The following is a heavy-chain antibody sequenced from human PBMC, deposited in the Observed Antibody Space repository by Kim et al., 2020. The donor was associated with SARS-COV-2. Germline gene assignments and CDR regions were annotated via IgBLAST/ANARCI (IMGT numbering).Heavy chain of an antibody. Sequence: ASVKVSCKASGYTFTGYYLHWVRQAPGQGLEWVGWINPNSGDTNYAQKFQGRVTMTRDTSISTAYMELSRLRSDDTAMYYCARDVKEANWGRGIGVIAAAGIVDYWGQGTRVTVSS. V-gene: IGHV1-2*02. J-gene: IGHJ4*02. CDR1: GYTFTGYY. D-gene: IGHD6-13*01. CDR3: ARDVKEANWGRGIGVIAAAGIVDY. CDR2: INPNSGDT.